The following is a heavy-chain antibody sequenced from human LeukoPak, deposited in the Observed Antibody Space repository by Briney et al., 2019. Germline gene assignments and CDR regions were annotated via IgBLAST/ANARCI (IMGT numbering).Heavy chain of an antibody. V-gene: IGHV4-59*01. D-gene: IGHD1-26*01. Sequence: PSETLSLTCTVSGGSISSYYWSWIRQPPGKGLEWIGYIYYSGSTNYNPSLKSRVTISVDTSKNQFSLKLSSVTAADTAVYYCARDEVGVGYFDLWGRGTLVTVSS. CDR1: GGSISSYY. CDR2: IYYSGST. J-gene: IGHJ2*01. CDR3: ARDEVGVGYFDL.